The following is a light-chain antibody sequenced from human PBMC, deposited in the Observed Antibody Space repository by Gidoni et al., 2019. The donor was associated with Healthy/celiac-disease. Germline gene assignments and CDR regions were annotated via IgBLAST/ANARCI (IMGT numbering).Light chain of an antibody. CDR2: AAS. Sequence: DIQMTQSPPSLSASVGDRVTITCRASQSISSYLNWYQQKPGKAPKLLIYAASSLQSGVPARFSGSGSGTDFTLTISRLQPEDVATYYCQQSYPPPTFXPXTKVDVK. V-gene: IGKV1-39*01. J-gene: IGKJ3*01. CDR3: QQSYPPPT. CDR1: QSISSY.